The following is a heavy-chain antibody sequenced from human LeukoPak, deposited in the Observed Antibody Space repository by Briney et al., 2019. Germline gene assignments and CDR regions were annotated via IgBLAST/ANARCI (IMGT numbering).Heavy chain of an antibody. CDR1: GYTFTAYY. CDR2: INPNSGGT. CDR3: ASLYGDYVGSDY. Sequence: ASVKVSCKASGYTFTAYYMHWVRRAPGQGLEWMGWINPNSGGTNYAQRFQGRVTMTRDTSISTAYMELSRLRSDDTAVYYCASLYGDYVGSDYWGQGTLVTVSS. D-gene: IGHD4-17*01. V-gene: IGHV1-2*02. J-gene: IGHJ4*02.